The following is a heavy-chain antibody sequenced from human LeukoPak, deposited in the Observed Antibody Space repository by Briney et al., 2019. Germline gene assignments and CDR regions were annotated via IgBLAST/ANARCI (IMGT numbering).Heavy chain of an antibody. CDR2: IIPIFGTA. CDR3: AREKSSSWPTFDYFDY. J-gene: IGHJ4*02. CDR1: GGTFSSYA. Sequence: SVKVSCKASGGTFSSYAISWVRQAPGQGLEWMGGIIPIFGTANYAQKFQGRVTITADESTSTAYMELSSLRSEDTAVYYCAREKSSSWPTFDYFDYWGQGTLVTVSS. D-gene: IGHD6-13*01. V-gene: IGHV1-69*13.